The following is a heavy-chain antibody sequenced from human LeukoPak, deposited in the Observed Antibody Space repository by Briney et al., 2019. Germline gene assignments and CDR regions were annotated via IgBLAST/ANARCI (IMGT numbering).Heavy chain of an antibody. CDR3: AKSSCGGDCLNWFDP. Sequence: GGSLRLSCAASGFTFSDYTMNWVRQAPGKGLEWVSSISSGGSTYYADSVKGRFTISRDNSKNTLYLQMNSLRAEDTAVYYCAKSSCGGDCLNWFDPWGQGTLVTVSS. CDR1: GFTFSDYT. CDR2: ISSGGST. J-gene: IGHJ5*02. V-gene: IGHV3-23*01. D-gene: IGHD2-21*02.